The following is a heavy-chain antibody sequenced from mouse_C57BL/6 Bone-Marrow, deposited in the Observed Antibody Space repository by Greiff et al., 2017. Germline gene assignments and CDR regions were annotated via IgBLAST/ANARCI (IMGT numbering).Heavy chain of an antibody. V-gene: IGHV14-4*01. CDR2: IDPGNGDT. CDR3: ATRYYGNYGY. D-gene: IGHD2-1*01. J-gene: IGHJ2*01. CDR1: GFTFNDSY. Sequence: EVQLQQSGAELVRPGASVKLSCKASGFTFNDSYMHWVKQRPEQGLEWIGWIDPGNGDTEYAAKFQGKATITADTSSNTAYMQLSSLTSEDTAVYYGATRYYGNYGYWGQGTTLTVSA.